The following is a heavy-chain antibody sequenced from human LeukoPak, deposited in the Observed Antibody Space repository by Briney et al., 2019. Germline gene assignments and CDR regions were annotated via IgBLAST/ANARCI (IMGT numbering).Heavy chain of an antibody. V-gene: IGHV4-59*08. Sequence: SETLSLTCTVSGSSISSYYWSWIRQPPGKGLEWIGYIYYSGSTNYNPSLKSRVTISVDTSKNQFSLKLSSVTAADTAVYYCARHYTQGRVGATSPPGHWGQGTLVTVSS. D-gene: IGHD1-26*01. J-gene: IGHJ4*02. CDR1: GSSISSYY. CDR2: IYYSGST. CDR3: ARHYTQGRVGATSPPGH.